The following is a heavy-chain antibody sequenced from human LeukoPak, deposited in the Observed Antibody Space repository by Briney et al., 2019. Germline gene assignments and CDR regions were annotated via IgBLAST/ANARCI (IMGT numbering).Heavy chain of an antibody. CDR1: GVIFNNYA. J-gene: IGHJ4*02. V-gene: IGHV3-7*03. CDR3: ARDKMEGVTDY. Sequence: GGSLRLSCAVSGVIFNNYAMSWVRQAPGKGLEWVANIKQDGSEKYYVDSVKGRFTISRDNAKNSLYLQMNSLRAEDTAVYYCARDKMEGVTDYWGQGTLVTVSS. D-gene: IGHD3-10*01. CDR2: IKQDGSEK.